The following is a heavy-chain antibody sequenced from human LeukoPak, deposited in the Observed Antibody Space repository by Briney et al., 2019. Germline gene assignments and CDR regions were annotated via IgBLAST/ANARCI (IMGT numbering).Heavy chain of an antibody. CDR1: GFTVSSNY. Sequence: GGSLRLSCAASGFTVSSNYMSWVRQAPGKGLEWVSVIYSGGSTYYADSVKGRFTISRDNSKNTLYLQMSSLRAEDTAVYYCAREIVVVPAARDAFDIWGQGTMVTVSS. J-gene: IGHJ3*02. V-gene: IGHV3-53*01. CDR3: AREIVVVPAARDAFDI. D-gene: IGHD2-2*01. CDR2: IYSGGST.